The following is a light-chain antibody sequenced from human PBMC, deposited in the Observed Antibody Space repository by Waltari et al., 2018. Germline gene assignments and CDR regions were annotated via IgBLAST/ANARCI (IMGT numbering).Light chain of an antibody. V-gene: IGLV3-27*01. J-gene: IGLJ1*01. CDR3: YSAADNMGV. CDR2: KDR. Sequence: SYELTQPSSVSVSPVQTARITCSGDVLAQKYAWWFQQKPGQAPVLVIYKDRERPSGIPERFSGSSSGTTVTLTISGAQVEDEADYYCYSAADNMGVFGTGTKVTVL. CDR1: VLAQKY.